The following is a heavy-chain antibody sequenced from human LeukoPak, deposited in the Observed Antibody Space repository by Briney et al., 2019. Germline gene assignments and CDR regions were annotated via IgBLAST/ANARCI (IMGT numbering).Heavy chain of an antibody. Sequence: PSETLSLTCAVYGGSFSGYYWSWIRQPPGKGLEWIGYIYYSGSTNYNPSLKSRVTISVDTSKNQFSLKLSSVTAADTAVYYCARRISFRCSSTSCYGGYYYYGMDVWGQGTTVTVSS. V-gene: IGHV4-59*01. J-gene: IGHJ6*02. CDR2: IYYSGST. CDR1: GGSFSGYY. D-gene: IGHD2-2*01. CDR3: ARRISFRCSSTSCYGGYYYYGMDV.